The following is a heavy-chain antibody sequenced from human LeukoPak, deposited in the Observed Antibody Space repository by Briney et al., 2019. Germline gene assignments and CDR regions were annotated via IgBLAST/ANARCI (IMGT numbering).Heavy chain of an antibody. CDR2: MNPNSGNT. CDR3: AREWSSSSGDNWFDP. CDR1: GYTFTSYD. V-gene: IGHV1-8*01. J-gene: IGHJ5*02. Sequence: GASVKVSCKASGYTFTSYDINWVRQATGQGLEWMGWMNPNSGNTGYAQKFQGRVTMTRNTSISTAYMELSSLRSEDTAVYYCAREWSSSSGDNWFDPWGQGTLVTVSS. D-gene: IGHD6-6*01.